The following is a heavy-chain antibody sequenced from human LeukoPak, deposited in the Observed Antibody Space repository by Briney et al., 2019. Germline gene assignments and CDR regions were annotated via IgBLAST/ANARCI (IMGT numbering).Heavy chain of an antibody. V-gene: IGHV1-24*01. CDR1: GYTFTGYY. J-gene: IGHJ4*02. CDR2: FDPEDGET. D-gene: IGHD2-2*01. CDR3: ATEPPSTYCRSTSCRGY. Sequence: ASVRVSCKASGYTFTGYYMHWVRQAPGQGLEWMGRFDPEDGETIYAQKFQGRVTMTEEPSAATAYMEVSSLRSEDPAVYYCATEPPSTYCRSTSCRGYWGQGTLVTVSS.